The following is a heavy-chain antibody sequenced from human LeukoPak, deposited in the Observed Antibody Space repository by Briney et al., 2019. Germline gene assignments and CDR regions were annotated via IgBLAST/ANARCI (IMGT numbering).Heavy chain of an antibody. Sequence: SETLSLTSAVYGGSFSGYYWSWIRQPPGKGLEWIGEINHSGSTNYNPSLKSRVTISVDTSKNQFSLKLSSVTAADTAVYYCARVQYSAMVKSIWFDPWGQGTLVTVSS. D-gene: IGHD5-18*01. CDR3: ARVQYSAMVKSIWFDP. V-gene: IGHV4-34*01. J-gene: IGHJ5*02. CDR2: INHSGST. CDR1: GGSFSGYY.